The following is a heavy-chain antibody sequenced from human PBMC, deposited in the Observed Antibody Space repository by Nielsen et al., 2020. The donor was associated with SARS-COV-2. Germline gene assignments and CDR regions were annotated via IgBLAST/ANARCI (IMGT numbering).Heavy chain of an antibody. Sequence: GESLKISCAASGFTFSSYAMSWVRQAPGKGLEWVSAISGSGGSTYYADSVKGRFTISRDNSKSTLYLQMNSLRADDTAVYYCAKDHPTCSTTNCYVLDYWGQGTLVTVSS. CDR2: ISGSGGST. CDR1: GFTFSSYA. V-gene: IGHV3-23*01. CDR3: AKDHPTCSTTNCYVLDY. D-gene: IGHD2-2*01. J-gene: IGHJ4*02.